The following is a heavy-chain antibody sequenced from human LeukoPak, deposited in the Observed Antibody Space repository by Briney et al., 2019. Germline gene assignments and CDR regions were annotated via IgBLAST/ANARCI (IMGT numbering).Heavy chain of an antibody. CDR3: ARGVDGYNSDAFDI. Sequence: SVKVSCKASGGTFSSYAISWVRQAPGQGLEWMGRIVPIFGTANYAQKFQGRVTITTDESTSTAYMELSSLRSEDTAVYYCARGVDGYNSDAFDIWGQGTMVTVSS. D-gene: IGHD5-24*01. J-gene: IGHJ3*02. CDR1: GGTFSSYA. CDR2: IVPIFGTA. V-gene: IGHV1-69*05.